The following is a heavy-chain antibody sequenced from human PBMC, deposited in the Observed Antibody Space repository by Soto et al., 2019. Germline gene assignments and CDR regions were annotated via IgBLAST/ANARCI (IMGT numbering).Heavy chain of an antibody. CDR2: ISAYNGNT. CDR1: GYTFTSYG. Sequence: QVQLVQSGAEVKKPGASVKVSCKASGYTFTSYGISWVRQAPGQGLEWMGWISAYNGNTNYAQKLQGRVTMTTDTSTRTAYMELRSLRSDDTAVYYCARALSTYYDFWSGYPTNYYMDVWGKGPTVTVSS. D-gene: IGHD3-3*01. J-gene: IGHJ6*03. CDR3: ARALSTYYDFWSGYPTNYYMDV. V-gene: IGHV1-18*01.